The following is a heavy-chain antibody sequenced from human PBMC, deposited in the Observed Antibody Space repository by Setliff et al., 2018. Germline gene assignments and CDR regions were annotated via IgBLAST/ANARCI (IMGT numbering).Heavy chain of an antibody. CDR2: IKTDGSST. CDR3: IRDWGEAGSTNAFDI. D-gene: IGHD1-26*01. J-gene: IGHJ3*02. Sequence: GGSLRLSCAASGFTFSNYWMHWVRQAPGQGLEWVSRIKTDGSSTTYADSVQGRFTISRDNAKNTVYLQMNRLRADDTAVYYCIRDWGEAGSTNAFDIWGQGTVVTVSS. V-gene: IGHV3-74*03. CDR1: GFTFSNYW.